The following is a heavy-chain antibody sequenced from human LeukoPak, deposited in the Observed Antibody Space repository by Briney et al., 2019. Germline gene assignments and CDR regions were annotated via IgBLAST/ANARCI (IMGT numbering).Heavy chain of an antibody. J-gene: IGHJ4*02. Sequence: PSETLSLTCTVSGGSISSSSYYWGWIRQPPGKGLEWIGSIYYSGSTYYNPSLKSRVTVSVDTSKNQFSLKLSSVTAADTAVYYCARPPYYDYVWGSYSVWGQGTLVTVSS. CDR3: ARPPYYDYVWGSYSV. CDR1: GGSISSSSYY. CDR2: IYYSGST. V-gene: IGHV4-39*01. D-gene: IGHD3-16*01.